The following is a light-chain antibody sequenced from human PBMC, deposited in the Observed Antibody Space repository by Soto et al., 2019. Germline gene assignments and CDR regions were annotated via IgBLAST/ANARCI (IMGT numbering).Light chain of an antibody. J-gene: IGKJ4*01. CDR1: QGISVY. Sequence: DIQMTQSPSSLSASLGDRVTITCRASQGISVYLAWFQQKPGKVPKLLIYAASTLQSGVPSRFSGSGSGTDFTLKISRVEAEDVGVYYCGQGLQTPFTFGGGTKVEIK. CDR2: AAS. CDR3: GQGLQTPFT. V-gene: IGKV1-27*01.